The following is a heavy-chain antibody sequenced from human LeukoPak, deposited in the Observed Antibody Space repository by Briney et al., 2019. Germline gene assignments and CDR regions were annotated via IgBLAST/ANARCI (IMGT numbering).Heavy chain of an antibody. V-gene: IGHV3-49*04. CDR2: IRRRAYGGAA. CDR1: GFAFDDFA. CDR3: SRNGLVDFDY. Sequence: GGALRLSCTTSGFAFDDFAMSWVRPPAGKGVDWVGFIRRRAYGGAAEYAASVKGRFIISRDDQKGIAYLQMNSLKTEDTAVYYCSRNGLVDFDYWGQGSRVIVSP. J-gene: IGHJ4*02.